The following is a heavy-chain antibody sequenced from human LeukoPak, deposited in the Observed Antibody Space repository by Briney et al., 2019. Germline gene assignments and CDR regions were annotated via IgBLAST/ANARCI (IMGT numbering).Heavy chain of an antibody. D-gene: IGHD3-10*01. CDR3: AQINYYGSGSYIVAYGMDV. CDR1: GFTFSTYA. V-gene: IGHV3-30-3*01. J-gene: IGHJ6*02. CDR2: ISYDGSNR. Sequence: GGSLRPSCAASGFTFSTYAMHRVRQAPGKGLEWVAVISYDGSNRYYADSVKGRFTISRDNSKNTYHLQMNSLRAEDTAVYYCAQINYYGSGSYIVAYGMDVWGQGTTVTVSS.